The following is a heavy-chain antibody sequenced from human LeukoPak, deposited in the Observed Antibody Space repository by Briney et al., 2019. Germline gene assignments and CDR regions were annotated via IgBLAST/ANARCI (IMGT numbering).Heavy chain of an antibody. V-gene: IGHV3-7*01. D-gene: IGHD3-16*01. J-gene: IGHJ4*02. CDR2: IKYDGSEE. Sequence: GGSLRLSCAASGLTFSGQWMNWVRQAPGQGLEWVANIKYDGSEEYYADSVKGRFTISRDNAKNSLSLQMNYMRAGDTAIYYCAYTNHLTYWGQGTLVTVSS. CDR3: AYTNHLTY. CDR1: GLTFSGQW.